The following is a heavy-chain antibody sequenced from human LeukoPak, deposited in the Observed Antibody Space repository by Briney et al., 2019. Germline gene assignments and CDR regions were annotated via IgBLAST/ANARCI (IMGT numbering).Heavy chain of an antibody. CDR2: ISGSGGST. V-gene: IGHV3-23*01. CDR3: AKDDHGGSGWRDYLDY. D-gene: IGHD6-19*01. Sequence: GGSLRPSCAASGFTFSSYAMSWVRQAPGKGLEWVSAISGSGGSTYYADSVKGHFTISRDNSKNTLYLQMNSLRAEDTAVYYCAKDDHGGSGWRDYLDYCGQGTLVTVSS. J-gene: IGHJ4*02. CDR1: GFTFSSYA.